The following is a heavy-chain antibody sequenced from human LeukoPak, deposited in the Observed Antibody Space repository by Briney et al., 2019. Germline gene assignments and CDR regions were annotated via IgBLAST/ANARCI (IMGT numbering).Heavy chain of an antibody. CDR1: GFIVSSNY. D-gene: IGHD3-22*01. CDR2: IYSGGST. CDR3: ARYYYDSSGYPYYFDY. J-gene: IGHJ4*02. V-gene: IGHV3-53*01. Sequence: GGSLRLSCAASGFIVSSNYMSWVRQAPGKGLEWVSVIYSGGSTYYADSVKGRFTISRDNSKNTVYLQMNSLRAEDTAMYYCARYYYDSSGYPYYFDYWGQGTLVTVSS.